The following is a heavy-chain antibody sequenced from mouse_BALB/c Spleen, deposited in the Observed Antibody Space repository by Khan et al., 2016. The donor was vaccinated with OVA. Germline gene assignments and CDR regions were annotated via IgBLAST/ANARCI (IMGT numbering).Heavy chain of an antibody. CDR1: GYSFTNYG. Sequence: QVQLKQSGPEVKKPGETVKISCKASGYSFTNYGMNWVRQAPGKGLKWMGWINTHSGVPKYAEDFKGRFAFSLEISVNTAYLQITNLKNEDTATYFCARGGAAYYRNDGGAMEYWGQGTSVTVSS. CDR2: INTHSGVP. D-gene: IGHD2-14*01. V-gene: IGHV9-3*02. CDR3: ARGGAAYYRNDGGAMEY. J-gene: IGHJ4*01.